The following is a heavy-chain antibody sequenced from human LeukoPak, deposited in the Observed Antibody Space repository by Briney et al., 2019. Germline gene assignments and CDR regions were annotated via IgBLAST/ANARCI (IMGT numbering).Heavy chain of an antibody. D-gene: IGHD6-13*01. V-gene: IGHV5-51*01. CDR2: IYPGDSDT. Sequence: GESRQISCKGSGYGFTNYWIGWVRPMPGKGLGWMGIIYPGDSDTRYSPSFQGQVTISADKSINTAYLQWSSLKASDTAMYYCASTYSSSWYGSFDYWGQGTLVTVSS. J-gene: IGHJ4*02. CDR3: ASTYSSSWYGSFDY. CDR1: GYGFTNYW.